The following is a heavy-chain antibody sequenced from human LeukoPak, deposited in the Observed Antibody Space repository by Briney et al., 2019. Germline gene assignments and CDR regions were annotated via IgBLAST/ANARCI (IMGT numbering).Heavy chain of an antibody. CDR1: GFTIDSFY. V-gene: IGHV3-7*01. Sequence: GGSLRLSCVASGFTIDSFYMSWVRQAPGKGLEWVANIDEAGKDRYYADSVKGRFTISRDNTKNSVFLDMTSLRVEDTATYFCARASPGVVFNYFDYWGQGALVPVSS. CDR2: IDEAGKDR. CDR3: ARASPGVVFNYFDY. D-gene: IGHD2-15*01. J-gene: IGHJ4*01.